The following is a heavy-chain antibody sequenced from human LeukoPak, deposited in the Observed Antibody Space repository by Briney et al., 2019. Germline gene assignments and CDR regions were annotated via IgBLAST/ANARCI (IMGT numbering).Heavy chain of an antibody. CDR3: ARGEIVITFGSSRPGDAFNI. CDR1: GYSFTRYA. D-gene: IGHD3-16*01. J-gene: IGHJ3*02. Sequence: ASVKVSCKAFGYSFTRYAMHWVRQAPGQRLEWMGWINAGNGNTKYSQKFQGRVTITRDTSASTVYMELSSLRSEDTAVYYCARGEIVITFGSSRPGDAFNIWGQGTMVTVSS. V-gene: IGHV1-3*01. CDR2: INAGNGNT.